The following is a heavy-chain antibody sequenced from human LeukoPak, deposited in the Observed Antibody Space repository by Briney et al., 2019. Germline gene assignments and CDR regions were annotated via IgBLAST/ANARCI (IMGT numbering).Heavy chain of an antibody. J-gene: IGHJ4*02. CDR2: ISNSGGST. CDR3: ARGKGITVSSFDY. Sequence: GGSLRLSCAASRFTFSSYAMSWVRPAPGKGLEWVSGISNSGGSTYYANPVKGRFTISRDNSKNTLYLQMNSLRAEDTAVYYCARGKGITVSSFDYWGQGTLVTVSS. V-gene: IGHV3-23*01. D-gene: IGHD6-19*01. CDR1: RFTFSSYA.